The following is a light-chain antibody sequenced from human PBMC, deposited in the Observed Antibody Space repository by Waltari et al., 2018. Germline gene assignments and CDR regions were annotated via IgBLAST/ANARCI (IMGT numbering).Light chain of an antibody. CDR1: SADVGGSNY. J-gene: IGLJ1*01. Sequence: QSALTQPASVSGSPGQSITIPCTGTSADVGGSNYFSWYQQYPGKAPQLMIYEVSFRPSGISNRFSGSKSGNTATLTISGLQAEDEADYYCSSKTSASGVFGTGTTVTVL. V-gene: IGLV2-14*01. CDR3: SSKTSASGV. CDR2: EVS.